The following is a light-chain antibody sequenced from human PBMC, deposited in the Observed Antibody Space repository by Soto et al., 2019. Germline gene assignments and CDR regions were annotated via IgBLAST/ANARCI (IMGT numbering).Light chain of an antibody. CDR1: SSDVGGYNY. V-gene: IGLV2-14*01. J-gene: IGLJ1*01. CDR3: SSYTSSSTRDV. Sequence: QSVLTQPASVSGSPGQSITISCTGTSSDVGGYNYVTWYQQHPGKAPKLMIYEVSNRPSGVSNRFSGSKSGNTASLTISGLQAEDEADYDCSSYTSSSTRDVFGTGTKLTVL. CDR2: EVS.